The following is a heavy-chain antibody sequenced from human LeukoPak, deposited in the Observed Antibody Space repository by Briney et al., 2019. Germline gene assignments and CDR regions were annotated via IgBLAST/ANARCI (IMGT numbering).Heavy chain of an antibody. CDR1: GGTFSSYT. V-gene: IGHV1-69*02. J-gene: IGHJ6*02. CDR2: IIPILGIA. D-gene: IGHD3-3*01. Sequence: SVKVSCKAPGGTFSSYTISWVRQAPGQGLGWMGRIIPILGIANYAQKFQGRVTITADKSTSTAYMELSSLRSEDTAVYYCARARYYDFWSGYSYYYGMDVWGQGTTVTVSS. CDR3: ARARYYDFWSGYSYYYGMDV.